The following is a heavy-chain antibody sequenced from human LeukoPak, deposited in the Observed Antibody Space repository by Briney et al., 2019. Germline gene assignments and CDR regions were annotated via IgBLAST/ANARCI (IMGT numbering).Heavy chain of an antibody. CDR3: AKDTDIYYYYYDMDV. J-gene: IGHJ6*02. V-gene: IGHV3-23*01. D-gene: IGHD3-9*01. CDR2: ISGSGDRT. Sequence: GGSLRLSCAASGFTFSSYAMNWVRQAPGKGLEWVSGISGSGDRTYYADSVKGRFTISRDSSKNTLYLQMNSLRAEDTAVYFCAKDTDIYYYYYDMDVWGQGTTVTVSS. CDR1: GFTFSSYA.